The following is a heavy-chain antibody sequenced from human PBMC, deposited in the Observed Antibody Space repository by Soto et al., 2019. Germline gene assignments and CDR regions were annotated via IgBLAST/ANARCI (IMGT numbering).Heavy chain of an antibody. CDR1: GFTFSSYA. CDR2: ISDSGTNT. CDR3: AKSPNYHYYFYYMDV. Sequence: VQLLESGGGLVQPGGSLRLSCAASGFTFSSYAMSWVRQAPGKGLEWVSAISDSGTNTDYADSVKGRFTISRDNSNNMLYLQMSSLRAEDTAVYYCAKSPNYHYYFYYMDVWGKGTTVTVSS. D-gene: IGHD4-4*01. V-gene: IGHV3-23*01. J-gene: IGHJ6*03.